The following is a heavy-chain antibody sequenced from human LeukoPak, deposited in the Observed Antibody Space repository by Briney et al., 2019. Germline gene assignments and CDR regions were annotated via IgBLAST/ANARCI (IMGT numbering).Heavy chain of an antibody. J-gene: IGHJ3*02. CDR3: ARGWVGATTTSDDAFDI. V-gene: IGHV3-33*01. Sequence: GGSLRLSCAASGFTFSSYGMHWVRQAPGKGLEWVAVIWYDGSNKYYADSVKGRFTISRDNSKNTLYLQMNSLRAEDTAVYYCARGWVGATTTSDDAFDIWGQGTMVTVSS. CDR2: IWYDGSNK. CDR1: GFTFSSYG. D-gene: IGHD1-26*01.